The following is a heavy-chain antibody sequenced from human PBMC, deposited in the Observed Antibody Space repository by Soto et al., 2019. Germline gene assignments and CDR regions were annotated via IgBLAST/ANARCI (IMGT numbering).Heavy chain of an antibody. Sequence: ASVKVSCKASGYTFTSYAMHWVRQAPGQTREWMGWINAGNGNTKYSQKFQGKVTITRYTSTSTVYMELSRLRSEDTAVYYCAKGYRVDGQHVYYFDYWGQGTLVTVSS. V-gene: IGHV1-3*01. CDR2: INAGNGNT. J-gene: IGHJ4*02. CDR3: AKGYRVDGQHVYYFDY. CDR1: GYTFTSYA. D-gene: IGHD4-4*01.